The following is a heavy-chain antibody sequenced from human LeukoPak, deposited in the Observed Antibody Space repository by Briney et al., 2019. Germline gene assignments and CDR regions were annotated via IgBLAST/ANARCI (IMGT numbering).Heavy chain of an antibody. J-gene: IGHJ4*02. CDR2: INHSGST. V-gene: IGHV4-34*01. CDR1: GGSFSGYY. CDR3: ARGLRYFDWLLKERGGRYFDY. D-gene: IGHD3-9*01. Sequence: SETLSLTCAVYGGSFSGYYWSWIRQPPGKGLEWIGEINHSGSTNYNPSLKSRVTISVDTSKNQFSLKLSSVTAADTAVYYCARGLRYFDWLLKERGGRYFDYWGQGTLVTVSS.